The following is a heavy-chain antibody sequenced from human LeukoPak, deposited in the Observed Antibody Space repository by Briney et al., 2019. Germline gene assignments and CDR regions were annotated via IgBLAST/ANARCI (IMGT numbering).Heavy chain of an antibody. CDR3: AKDGPPPAYDSSGYSGYFDL. Sequence: GGSLRLSCAASGFIFSSYAMSWVRQAPGKGLEWVSTISSSDDRKYYADSVKGRFTISRDNSKNTLFLQMDSLRAEDTAVYYCAKDGPPPAYDSSGYSGYFDLWSRGTLVTVSS. J-gene: IGHJ2*01. V-gene: IGHV3-23*01. D-gene: IGHD3-22*01. CDR2: ISSSDDRK. CDR1: GFIFSSYA.